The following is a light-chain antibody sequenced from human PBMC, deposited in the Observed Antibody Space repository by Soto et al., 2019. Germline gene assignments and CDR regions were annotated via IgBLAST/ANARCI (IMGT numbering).Light chain of an antibody. CDR2: DAS. Sequence: EIVLTQSPATLSVSPGERATLSCRASQSIDTHLHWYQQKPGQAPRLLIYDASTRATGIPARFSGSGSGTEFTLTINSLQSEDFAVYYCQQSHNWYTFGQGTELEI. CDR3: QQSHNWYT. J-gene: IGKJ2*01. V-gene: IGKV3-15*01. CDR1: QSIDTH.